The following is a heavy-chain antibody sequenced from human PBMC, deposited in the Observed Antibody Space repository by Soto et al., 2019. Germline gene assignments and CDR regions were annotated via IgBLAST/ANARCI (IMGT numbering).Heavy chain of an antibody. Sequence: LTLTGTVSCGARSCIYLYAGSFRQPSGKGLEWIGYFHSSGATYKDPSLKSRVTISVDTSKNQISLKLDSVTVADTAVYYCASIWFGDFDYWGHRPLVTVSS. D-gene: IGHD3-10*01. V-gene: IGHV4-30-4*01. CDR2: FHSSGAT. CDR3: ASIWFGDFDY. J-gene: IGHJ4*01. CDR1: CGARSCIYLY.